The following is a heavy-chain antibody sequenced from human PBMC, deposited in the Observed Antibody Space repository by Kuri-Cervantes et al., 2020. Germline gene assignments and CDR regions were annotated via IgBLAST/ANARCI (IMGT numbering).Heavy chain of an antibody. CDR2: ISSSGSTI. D-gene: IGHD6-13*01. Sequence: GESLKISCAASGFTFSDYYMSWIRQAPGKGLEWVSYISSSGSTIYYADSVKGRFTISRDNAKNSLYLQMNSLRAEDTAVYYCARGDSSSWSSLYYFDYWGQGTLVTVSS. V-gene: IGHV3-11*01. CDR3: ARGDSSSWSSLYYFDY. CDR1: GFTFSDYY. J-gene: IGHJ4*02.